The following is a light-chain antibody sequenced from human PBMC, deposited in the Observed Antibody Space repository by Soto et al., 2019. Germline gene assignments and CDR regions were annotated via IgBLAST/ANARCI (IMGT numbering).Light chain of an antibody. V-gene: IGLV1-44*01. J-gene: IGLJ1*01. CDR3: AAWDDSLNGLYV. CDR1: SSNSGINT. CDR2: TDN. Sequence: QSFLGQPASASGTPGHRFTISCSGSSSNSGINTVNWYQQVPGTAPKLLIYTDNQRPSGVPDRFSGSKSGTSASLAISGLQSEDEADYYCAAWDDSLNGLYVFGTGTKVTVL.